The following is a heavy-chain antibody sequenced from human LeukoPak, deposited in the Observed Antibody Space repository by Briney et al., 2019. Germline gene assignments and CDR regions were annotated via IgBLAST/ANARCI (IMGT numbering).Heavy chain of an antibody. J-gene: IGHJ4*02. D-gene: IGHD2-2*01. CDR1: GFTFSTYA. CDR2: ISGSGDST. Sequence: PGGSLRLSCAASGFTFSTYAMNWVRQAPGKGLGWVSTISGSGDSTYYADSVKGRFTISRDNFKNTLLLQMHSLRAEDTAVYYCAKGGAGYCSSTSCLYYFDYWGQGTLVTVST. V-gene: IGHV3-23*01. CDR3: AKGGAGYCSSTSCLYYFDY.